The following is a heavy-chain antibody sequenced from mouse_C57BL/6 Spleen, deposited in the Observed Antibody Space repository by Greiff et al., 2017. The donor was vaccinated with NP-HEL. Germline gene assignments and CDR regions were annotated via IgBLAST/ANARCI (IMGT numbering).Heavy chain of an antibody. CDR1: GYTFTEYT. CDR3: ARQTNWDKNYAMEY. Sequence: VKLMESGAELVKPGASVKLSCKASGYTFTEYTIPWVKQRPGQGLEWIGRFYPGSGSIKYNEKFKDKATLTADKSSSTVYMELSRWTSEDSAVYFCARQTNWDKNYAMEYWGQGTSVTVSS. D-gene: IGHD4-1*01. V-gene: IGHV1-62-2*01. J-gene: IGHJ4*01. CDR2: FYPGSGSI.